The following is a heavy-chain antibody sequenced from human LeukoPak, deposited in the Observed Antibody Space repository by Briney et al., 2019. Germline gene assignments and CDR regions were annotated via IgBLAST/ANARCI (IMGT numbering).Heavy chain of an antibody. CDR2: ISSSSSYI. D-gene: IGHD3-16*01. J-gene: IGHJ4*02. CDR3: ARDLLGGGGN. V-gene: IGHV3-21*01. CDR1: GFTFSSYS. Sequence: PGGSLRLSCAASGFTFSSYSMNWVRQAPGKGLEWVSSISSSSSYIYYADAVKGRFTISRDNAKNSLYLQMNSLRAEDTAVYYCARDLLGGGGNWGQGTLVTVSS.